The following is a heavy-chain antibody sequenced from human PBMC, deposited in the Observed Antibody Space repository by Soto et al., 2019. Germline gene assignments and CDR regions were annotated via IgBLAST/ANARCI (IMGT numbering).Heavy chain of an antibody. CDR3: AREQYCTNGVCYSPFDY. CDR2: ISSSSSTI. Sequence: EVQLVESGGGLVQPGGSLRLSCAASGFTFSSYSMNWVRQAPGKGLEWVSYISSSSSTIYYADSVKGRFTISRDNAKNSLYLQTNSLRDEDTAVYYCAREQYCTNGVCYSPFDYWGQGTLVTVSS. D-gene: IGHD2-8*01. CDR1: GFTFSSYS. J-gene: IGHJ4*02. V-gene: IGHV3-48*02.